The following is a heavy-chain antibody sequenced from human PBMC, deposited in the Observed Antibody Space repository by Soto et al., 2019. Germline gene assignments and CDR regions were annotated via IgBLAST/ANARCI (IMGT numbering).Heavy chain of an antibody. D-gene: IGHD1-26*01. CDR1: GFTFSSYA. J-gene: IGHJ3*02. CDR3: AKDWGRGATTSYAFDI. CDR2: ISYDGSNK. V-gene: IGHV3-30-3*01. Sequence: GGSLRLSCAASGFTFSSYAMHWVRQAPGKGLEWVAVISYDGSNKYYADSVKGRFTISRDNSKNTLYLQMNSLRTEDTALYYCAKDWGRGATTSYAFDIWGQGTMVTVSS.